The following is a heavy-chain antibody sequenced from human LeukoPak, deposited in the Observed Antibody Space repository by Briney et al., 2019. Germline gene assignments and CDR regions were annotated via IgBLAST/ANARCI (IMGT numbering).Heavy chain of an antibody. V-gene: IGHV3-7*03. J-gene: IGHJ3*02. CDR2: IKQDGSEK. CDR1: GFTFSSYW. Sequence: PGGSLRPSCAASGFTFSSYWMSWVRQAPGKGLEWVANIKQDGSEKYYVDSVKGRFTISRDNAKNSLYLQMNSLRAEDTAVYYCAKVRSSNYYDMEGDAFDIWGQGTMVTVSS. CDR3: AKVRSSNYYDMEGDAFDI. D-gene: IGHD3-22*01.